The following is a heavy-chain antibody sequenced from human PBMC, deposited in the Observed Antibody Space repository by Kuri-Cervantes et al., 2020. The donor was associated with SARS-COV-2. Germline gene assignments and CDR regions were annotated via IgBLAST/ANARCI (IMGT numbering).Heavy chain of an antibody. CDR1: GYTFTSYA. CDR2: ISAYNGNT. Sequence: ASGKVSCKASGYTFTSYAISWVRQAPGQGLEWMGWISAYNGNTNYAQKLQGRVTMTTDTSTSTAYMELRSLRSDDTAVYYCARWTANYDSSGYYLWGQGTLVTVSS. D-gene: IGHD3-22*01. J-gene: IGHJ5*02. CDR3: ARWTANYDSSGYYL. V-gene: IGHV1-18*01.